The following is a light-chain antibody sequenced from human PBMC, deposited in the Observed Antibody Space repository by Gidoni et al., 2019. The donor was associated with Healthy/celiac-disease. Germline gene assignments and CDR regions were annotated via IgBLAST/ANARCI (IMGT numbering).Light chain of an antibody. CDR2: STS. Sequence: QSVRTQPPSAAGTPGQRVTLSCSGSSSNIGSYTVNWDPQLPGTAPQLLLYSTSQRPSGVPDRFSGSQSGTSASLAISGLQSEDEADYYCAAWDDSLNGPWVFGGGTKLTVL. J-gene: IGLJ3*02. CDR1: SSNIGSYT. V-gene: IGLV1-44*01. CDR3: AAWDDSLNGPWV.